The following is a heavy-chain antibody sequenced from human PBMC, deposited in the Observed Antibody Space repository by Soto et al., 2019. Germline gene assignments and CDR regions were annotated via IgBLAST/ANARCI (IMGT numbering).Heavy chain of an antibody. D-gene: IGHD3-22*01. Sequence: SETLSLTCTVSGGSISSGGYYWSWIRQHPGKGLEWIGYIYYSGSTYYNPSLKSRVTISVDTSKNQFSLKLNSVTAADTSVYYRARANYYDSSGYSYFDYWGQGTLVTVSS. J-gene: IGHJ4*02. V-gene: IGHV4-31*03. CDR2: IYYSGST. CDR3: ARANYYDSSGYSYFDY. CDR1: GGSISSGGYY.